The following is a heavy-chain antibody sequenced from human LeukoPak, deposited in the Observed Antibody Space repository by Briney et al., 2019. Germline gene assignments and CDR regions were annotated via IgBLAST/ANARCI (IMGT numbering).Heavy chain of an antibody. Sequence: SETLSLTCTVSGGSISSYYWSWIRQPPGKGLEWIGYIYYSGSTNYNPSLKSRVTISVDTSKNQFSLKLSSVTAADTAVYYCARDFEVSSGYYYFDYWGQGTLVTVSS. D-gene: IGHD3-22*01. CDR2: IYYSGST. CDR3: ARDFEVSSGYYYFDY. CDR1: GGSISSYY. J-gene: IGHJ4*02. V-gene: IGHV4-59*01.